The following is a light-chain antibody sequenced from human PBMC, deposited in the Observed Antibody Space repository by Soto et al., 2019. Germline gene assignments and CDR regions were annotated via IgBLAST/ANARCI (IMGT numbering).Light chain of an antibody. V-gene: IGKV1-39*01. J-gene: IGKJ1*01. Sequence: DIQMTQSPSSLSASVGDRVTITCRASQSIFNYLNWYQQKPGKAPKLLIFATSNLQSGVPSRFSGSGSGTEFTLTISSLQLEAFATYSCHHSSLSPWTFGQGTKVEIK. CDR1: QSIFNY. CDR2: ATS. CDR3: HHSSLSPWT.